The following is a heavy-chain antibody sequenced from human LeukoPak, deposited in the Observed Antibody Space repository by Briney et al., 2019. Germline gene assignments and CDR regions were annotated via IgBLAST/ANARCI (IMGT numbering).Heavy chain of an antibody. V-gene: IGHV4-34*01. CDR1: GGSFSGYY. CDR3: ARVITMVRGVIIKLFDY. J-gene: IGHJ4*02. Sequence: SETLSLTRAVYGGSFSGYYWSWIRQPPGKGLEWIGEINHSGSTNYNPSLKSRVTISVDTSKNQFSLKLSSVTAADTAVYYCARVITMVRGVIIKLFDYWGQGTLVTVSS. CDR2: INHSGST. D-gene: IGHD3-10*01.